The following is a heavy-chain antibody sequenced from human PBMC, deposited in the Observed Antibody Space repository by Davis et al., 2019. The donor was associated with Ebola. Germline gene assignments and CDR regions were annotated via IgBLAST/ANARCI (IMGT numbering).Heavy chain of an antibody. CDR1: GFTFSSYG. V-gene: IGHV3-33*01. D-gene: IGHD6-13*01. J-gene: IGHJ5*02. CDR3: ASSWYSSSWYWFDP. Sequence: GESLKISCAASGFTFSSYGMHWVRQAPGKGLEWVAVIWYDGSNKYYADSVKGRFTISRDNSKTTLYLQMNILRAEDTAVYFCASSWYSSSWYWFDPWGQGTLVTVSS. CDR2: IWYDGSNK.